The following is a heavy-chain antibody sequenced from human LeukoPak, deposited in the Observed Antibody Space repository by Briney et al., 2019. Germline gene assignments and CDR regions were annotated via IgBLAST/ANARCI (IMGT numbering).Heavy chain of an antibody. V-gene: IGHV5-51*01. Sequence: GESLKISCKASGYSFTTYWIAWVRQMPGKGLEWMGSVYPGDSDTRYSPSFQGHVTISADKATNTAYLHWSSLEASDTAMYYCARDFPLGYCSSTTCYFSLPGDYWGQGTLVTVSS. CDR1: GYSFTTYW. CDR2: VYPGDSDT. CDR3: ARDFPLGYCSSTTCYFSLPGDY. J-gene: IGHJ4*02. D-gene: IGHD2-2*01.